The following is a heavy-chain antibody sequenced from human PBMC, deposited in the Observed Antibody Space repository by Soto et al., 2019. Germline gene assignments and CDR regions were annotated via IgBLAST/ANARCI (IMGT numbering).Heavy chain of an antibody. D-gene: IGHD2-2*01. CDR1: GGSISSGGYY. V-gene: IGHV4-31*03. J-gene: IGHJ6*02. CDR3: ARVDCSSTSCREAVRGRGYYGMDV. CDR2: IYYSGST. Sequence: SETLSLTCTVSGGSISSGGYYWSWIRQHPGKGLEWIGYIYYSGSTYYNPSLKSRVNISVDTSKNQFSLKLSSVTAADTAVYYCARVDCSSTSCREAVRGRGYYGMDVWGQGTTVTVSS.